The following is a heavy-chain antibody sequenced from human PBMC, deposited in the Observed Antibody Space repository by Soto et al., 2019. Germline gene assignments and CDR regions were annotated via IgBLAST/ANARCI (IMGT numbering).Heavy chain of an antibody. J-gene: IGHJ4*02. CDR2: ITANNVNT. D-gene: IGHD2-8*01. V-gene: IGHV1-18*01. CDR3: AIVMGGYHLKPTDF. Sequence: ATGNVSCKTSGYTFTSYGISRARQASGQSHERMGWITANNVNTNYAQKFQGRVTMTTDTSTATAYMELRSLRSDDTAVYYCAIVMGGYHLKPTDFWGQGTLVTGS. CDR1: GYTFTSYG.